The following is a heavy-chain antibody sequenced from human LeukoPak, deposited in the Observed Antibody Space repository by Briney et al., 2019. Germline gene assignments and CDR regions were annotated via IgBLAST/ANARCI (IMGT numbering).Heavy chain of an antibody. CDR3: ARGDNYDSSGYYR. CDR1: GYTVTSYY. J-gene: IGHJ4*02. V-gene: IGHV1-46*01. D-gene: IGHD3-22*01. CDR2: LNPSGGSS. Sequence: ASVKVSCKASGYTVTSYYTHWVRQAPGQGLEWMGILNPSGGSSSYAQKFQGRATLTRATSTSTVYMELSSLRSEDTAVYYCARGDNYDSSGYYRWGQGTLVTVSS.